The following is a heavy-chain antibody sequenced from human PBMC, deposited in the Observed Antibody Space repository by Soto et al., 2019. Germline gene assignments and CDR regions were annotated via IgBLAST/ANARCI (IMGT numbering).Heavy chain of an antibody. CDR1: GDSFSGYY. D-gene: IGHD2-15*01. Sequence: LSLTCAVYGDSFSGYYWSWIRQPPGKGLEWIGEINHSGSTNYNPSLKSRVTISVDTSKNQFSLKLSSVTAADTAVYYCARRFCSGGSCYLFDYWGQGTLVTVSS. CDR3: ARRFCSGGSCYLFDY. V-gene: IGHV4-34*01. CDR2: INHSGST. J-gene: IGHJ4*02.